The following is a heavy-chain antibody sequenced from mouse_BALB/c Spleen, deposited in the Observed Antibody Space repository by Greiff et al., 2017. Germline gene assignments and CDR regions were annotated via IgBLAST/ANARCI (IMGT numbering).Heavy chain of an antibody. CDR1: GFTFTDYY. CDR3: ARGDGYYDY. CDR2: IRNKANGYTT. J-gene: IGHJ2*01. Sequence: EVKVVESGGGLVQPGGSLRLSCATSGFTFTDYYMSWVRQPPGKALEWLGFIRNKANGYTTEYSASVKGRFTISRDNSQSILYLQMNTLRAEDSATYYCARGDGYYDYWGQGTTLTVSS. D-gene: IGHD2-3*01. V-gene: IGHV7-3*02.